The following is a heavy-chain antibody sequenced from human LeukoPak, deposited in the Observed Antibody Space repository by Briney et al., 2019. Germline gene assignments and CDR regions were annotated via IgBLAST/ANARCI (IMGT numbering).Heavy chain of an antibody. J-gene: IGHJ6*02. Sequence: GGSLRLSCAASGFTVSSNYMSWVRQAPRKGLEWVSVLYSGGSTYYADSVKGRFTISRDNSKNTLYLQMNSLRAEDTAVYYCAKELLWQQLVRGYYGMDVWGQGTTLTVSS. D-gene: IGHD6-13*01. CDR1: GFTVSSNY. CDR3: AKELLWQQLVRGYYGMDV. CDR2: LYSGGST. V-gene: IGHV3-53*05.